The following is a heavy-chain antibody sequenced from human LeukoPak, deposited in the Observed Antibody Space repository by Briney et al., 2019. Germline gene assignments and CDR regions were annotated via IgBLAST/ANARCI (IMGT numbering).Heavy chain of an antibody. J-gene: IGHJ4*02. CDR3: ARAHLRDGYID. D-gene: IGHD5-24*01. CDR1: GFTVSSNY. CDR2: IYSGGST. Sequence: GGSLRLSCAASGFTVSSNYMSWVRQAPGKGLEWVSVIYSGGSTYYADSVKGRFTISRDNSKNQLYLQMNSLRAEDTAVYYCARAHLRDGYIDWGQGTLVTVSS. V-gene: IGHV3-53*01.